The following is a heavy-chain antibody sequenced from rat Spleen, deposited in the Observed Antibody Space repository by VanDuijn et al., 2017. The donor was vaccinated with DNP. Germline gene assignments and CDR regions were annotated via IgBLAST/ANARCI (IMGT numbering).Heavy chain of an antibody. D-gene: IGHD1-3*01. J-gene: IGHJ2*01. CDR1: GFTFDNYW. CDR2: ITANGAYT. V-gene: IGHV5-31*01. CDR3: ARGDYGN. Sequence: EVQLVESGGDLVQPGRSLKVSCVASGFTFDNYWMTWVRQVPGKGLEWVASITANGAYTYYPDSVKDRFTISRDNAKNTLYLQMNSLQAEDTATYYCARGDYGNWGQGVVVTVSS.